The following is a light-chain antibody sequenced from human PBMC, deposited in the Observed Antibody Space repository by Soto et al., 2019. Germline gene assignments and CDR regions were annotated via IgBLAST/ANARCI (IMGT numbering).Light chain of an antibody. CDR2: GTT. J-gene: IGLJ1*01. CDR1: SSNIGAGYD. CDR3: HSYDSSLSASV. V-gene: IGLV1-40*01. Sequence: QSALTQTPSVSGAPGQRVTISCTGRSSNIGAGYDVHWYQHLPGTAPKLLIYGTTNRPSGVPDRFSGSKSGISAPLAITGLQAEDEADYYCHSYDSSLSASVFGAGTKVTVL.